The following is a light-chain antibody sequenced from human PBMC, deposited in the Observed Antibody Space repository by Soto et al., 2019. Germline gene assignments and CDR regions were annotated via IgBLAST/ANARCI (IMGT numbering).Light chain of an antibody. CDR1: QSISRY. CDR2: AAS. J-gene: IGKJ3*01. V-gene: IGKV1-39*01. Sequence: DIQMTQSPSALSASVGDRVTITCRASQSISRYLNWYQQKPGKAPEPLIYAASSLQSGVPSRFSGSGSGTDFTLTISNLQPGDFATYFCQQTYSTLFTFGPGTKVEIK. CDR3: QQTYSTLFT.